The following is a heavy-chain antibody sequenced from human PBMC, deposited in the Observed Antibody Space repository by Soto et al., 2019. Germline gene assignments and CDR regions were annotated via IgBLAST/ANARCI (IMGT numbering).Heavy chain of an antibody. J-gene: IGHJ6*02. CDR3: AREALGYYYYYGMDV. V-gene: IGHV3-48*01. CDR1: GFTFSSYI. CDR2: ISSSSSTI. D-gene: IGHD3-16*01. Sequence: GGSLRLSCAASGFTFSSYIMNWVRQAPGKGLEWVSYISSSSSTIYYADSVKGRFTISRDNAKNSLYLQMNSLRAEDTAVYYCAREALGYYYYYGMDVWGQGTTVTAP.